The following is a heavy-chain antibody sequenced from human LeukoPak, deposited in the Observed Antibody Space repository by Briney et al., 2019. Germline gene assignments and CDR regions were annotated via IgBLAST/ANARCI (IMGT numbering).Heavy chain of an antibody. J-gene: IGHJ5*02. CDR3: ASTYYGSGSYYGWFDP. D-gene: IGHD3-10*01. CDR2: IYYSGST. Sequence: PSETLSLTCTVSGGSISSYYWSWIRQPPGKGLEWIGSIYYSGSTYYNPSLKSRVTISVDTSKNQFSLKLSSVTAADTAVYYCASTYYGSGSYYGWFDPWGQGTLVTVSS. CDR1: GGSISSYY. V-gene: IGHV4-39*07.